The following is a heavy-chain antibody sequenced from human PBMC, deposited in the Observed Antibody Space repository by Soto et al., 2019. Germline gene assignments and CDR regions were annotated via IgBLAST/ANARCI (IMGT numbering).Heavy chain of an antibody. V-gene: IGHV3-30*18. Sequence: PGGSLRLSCAASGFTFSSYGMHWVRQAPGKGLEWVAVISYDGSNKYYADSVKGRFTISRDNSKNTLYLQMNSLRAEDTAVYYCAKSVNYVYYYGMDVWGQGTTVTVSS. CDR3: AKSVNYVYYYGMDV. D-gene: IGHD4-4*01. CDR1: GFTFSSYG. J-gene: IGHJ6*02. CDR2: ISYDGSNK.